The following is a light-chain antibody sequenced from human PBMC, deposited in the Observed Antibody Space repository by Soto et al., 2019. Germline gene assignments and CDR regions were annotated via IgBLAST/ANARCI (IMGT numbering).Light chain of an antibody. Sequence: ASQMTQSPSSPSASVVDXVTITXRASQGIRNDLGWYQQKPGKAPKXXIYAASTLQSGVPPRFSGSGSGTDFTLAISSLQPEDSATYYCLQDINYPWTFGQGTKVDIK. J-gene: IGKJ1*01. CDR1: QGIRND. CDR3: LQDINYPWT. CDR2: AAS. V-gene: IGKV1-6*01.